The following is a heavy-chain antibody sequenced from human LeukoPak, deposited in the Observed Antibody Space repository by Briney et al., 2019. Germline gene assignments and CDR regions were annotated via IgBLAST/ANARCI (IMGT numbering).Heavy chain of an antibody. CDR1: EFTFYTYL. D-gene: IGHD2-21*01. V-gene: IGHV3-23*01. CDR3: AKDPRAMGPYFFDD. CDR2: LRWSGART. J-gene: IGHJ4*02. Sequence: GGSLRLSCAGSEFTFYTYLMSWVRQAPGKGREWVASLRWSGARTDYADSVMGRFNISRQDINKTLHFEMSRKAAEDTTVYYCAKDPRAMGPYFFDDWRQGAMVSDPS.